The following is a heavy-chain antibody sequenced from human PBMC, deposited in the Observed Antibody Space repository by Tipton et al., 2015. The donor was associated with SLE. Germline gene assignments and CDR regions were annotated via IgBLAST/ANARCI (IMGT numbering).Heavy chain of an antibody. D-gene: IGHD7-27*01. Sequence: TLSLTCTVSGDSVSSDGYYWTWIRQPPGKGLEWIGYVHDSGRTNSNPSLKSRVTISLDTSKNQFSLNLKSVTAADTAVYYCARDAWGLGYWYFDLWGRGTLVTVSS. V-gene: IGHV4-61*08. CDR3: ARDAWGLGYWYFDL. CDR1: GDSVSSDGYY. J-gene: IGHJ2*01. CDR2: VHDSGRT.